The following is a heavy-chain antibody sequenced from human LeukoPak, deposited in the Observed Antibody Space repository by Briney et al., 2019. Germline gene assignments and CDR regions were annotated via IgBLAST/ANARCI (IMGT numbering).Heavy chain of an antibody. J-gene: IGHJ6*02. V-gene: IGHV4-4*09. Sequence: SETLSLTCTVSGGSISSYYWSWIRQPPGKGLEWIGYIYTSGSTNYNPSLKSRVTISVDTSKNQFSLKLSSVTAADTAVYYCARGLYYDSSGYYRNYYYYGMDVWGQGTTVTVSS. D-gene: IGHD3-22*01. CDR3: ARGLYYDSSGYYRNYYYYGMDV. CDR1: GGSISSYY. CDR2: IYTSGST.